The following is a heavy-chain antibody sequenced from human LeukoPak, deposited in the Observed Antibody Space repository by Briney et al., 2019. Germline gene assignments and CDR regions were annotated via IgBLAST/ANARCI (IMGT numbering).Heavy chain of an antibody. J-gene: IGHJ4*02. CDR2: INPNSGGT. D-gene: IGHD3-22*01. Sequence: ASVKVSCKASGGTFSSYAISWVRQAPGQGLEWMGWINPNSGGTNYAQKFQGRVTMTRDTSISTAYMELSRLRSDDTAVYYCARGRYYDSSVPDYWGQGTLVTVSS. V-gene: IGHV1-2*02. CDR1: GGTFSSYA. CDR3: ARGRYYDSSVPDY.